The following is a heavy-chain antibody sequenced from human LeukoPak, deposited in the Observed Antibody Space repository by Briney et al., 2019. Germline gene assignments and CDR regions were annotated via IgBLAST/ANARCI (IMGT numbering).Heavy chain of an antibody. CDR2: ISSDGGST. V-gene: IGHV3-43D*03. CDR1: GFTFDDYA. Sequence: GGSLRLSCAASGFTFDDYAMHWVRQAPGKGLEWVSLISSDGGSTYYADSVKGRFTISRDSSKNSLYLQMNSLRAEDTALYYCAKGGDRTLTGPFDYWGQGTLVTVSS. D-gene: IGHD3-9*01. J-gene: IGHJ4*02. CDR3: AKGGDRTLTGPFDY.